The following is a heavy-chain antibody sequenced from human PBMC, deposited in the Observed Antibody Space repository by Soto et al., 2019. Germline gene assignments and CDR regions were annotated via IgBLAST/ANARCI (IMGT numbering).Heavy chain of an antibody. CDR1: GLTVSSNY. J-gene: IGHJ6*02. Sequence: LRLSCAASGLTVSSNYMSWVRQAPGKGLEWVSVIYSGGSTYYADSVKGRFTISRDNPKNTLYLQMNSLRAEDTAVYYCARGKKIAAAAGMDVWGQGTTVTVSS. CDR2: IYSGGST. D-gene: IGHD6-13*01. CDR3: ARGKKIAAAAGMDV. V-gene: IGHV3-53*01.